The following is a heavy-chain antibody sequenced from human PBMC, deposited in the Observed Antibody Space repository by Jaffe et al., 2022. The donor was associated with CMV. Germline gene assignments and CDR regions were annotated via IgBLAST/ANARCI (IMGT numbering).Heavy chain of an antibody. CDR2: IYSSGST. CDR3: ARVGGSNYGYVNLFDY. Sequence: HVQLQESGPGLVKPSETLSLTCTVSGASFSTYYWSWLRQPPGKGLEWIGYIYSSGSTNYNPSLRSRVTISVDTSKNQFSLKLSSVTAADTAVYYCARVGGSNYGYVNLFDYWGQGTLVTVSS. J-gene: IGHJ4*02. V-gene: IGHV4-59*01. D-gene: IGHD5-18*01. CDR1: GASFSTYY.